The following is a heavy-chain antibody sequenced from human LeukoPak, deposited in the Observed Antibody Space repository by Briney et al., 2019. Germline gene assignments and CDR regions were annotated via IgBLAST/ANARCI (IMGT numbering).Heavy chain of an antibody. CDR2: TYYRSKWYN. V-gene: IGHV6-1*01. CDR1: GDSVSSNSAA. CDR3: ATSYIGGFGKPDY. D-gene: IGHD3-16*01. Sequence: SQTLSLTCAISGDSVSSNSAAWNWIRQSPSRGLEWLGRTYYRSKWYNDYAVSVKSRITINPDTSKNQFSLQLSSVTAADTAVYYCATSYIGGFGKPDYWGQGTLVTVSS. J-gene: IGHJ4*02.